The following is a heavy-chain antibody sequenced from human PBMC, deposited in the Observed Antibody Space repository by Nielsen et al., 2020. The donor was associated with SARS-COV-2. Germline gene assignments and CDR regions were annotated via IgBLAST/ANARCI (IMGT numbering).Heavy chain of an antibody. Sequence: KVSCKGSRYSFTSYWIGWVRQMPGKGLEWMGIIYPGDSDTRYSPSFQGQVTISADKSISTAYLQWSSLKASDTAMYYCARRTRGIAAAGTAYYYGMDVWGQGTTVTVSS. CDR3: ARRTRGIAAAGTAYYYGMDV. D-gene: IGHD6-13*01. CDR2: IYPGDSDT. V-gene: IGHV5-51*01. CDR1: RYSFTSYW. J-gene: IGHJ6*02.